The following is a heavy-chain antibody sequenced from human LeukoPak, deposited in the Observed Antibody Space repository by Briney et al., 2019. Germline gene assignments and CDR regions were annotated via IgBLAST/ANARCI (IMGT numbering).Heavy chain of an antibody. CDR2: INHSGST. CDR3: ARDWTSYYDFWSGYPQTNWFDP. CDR1: GGSFSGYY. J-gene: IGHJ5*02. D-gene: IGHD3-3*01. Sequence: SETLSLTCAVYGGSFSGYYWSWIRQPPGKGLEWIGEINHSGSTNYNPSLKSRVTISVDTSKNQFSLKLSSVTAADTAVYYCARDWTSYYDFWSGYPQTNWFDPWGQGTLVTVSS. V-gene: IGHV4-34*01.